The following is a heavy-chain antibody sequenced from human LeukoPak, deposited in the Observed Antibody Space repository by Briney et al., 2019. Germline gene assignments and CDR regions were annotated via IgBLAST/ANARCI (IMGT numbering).Heavy chain of an antibody. V-gene: IGHV4-59*01. CDR1: GGSISTYD. D-gene: IGHD2/OR15-2a*01. CDR3: TRENRPFCPFAH. CDR2: IYYSGST. Sequence: SETLSLTCTVSGGSISTYDWSWIRQPPGKGLEWIGYIYYSGSTNYNPSLKSRVTISVDTSKNQFSLKLSSVTAADTAVYYCTRENRPFCPFAHWGQGVLVTVSS. J-gene: IGHJ4*02.